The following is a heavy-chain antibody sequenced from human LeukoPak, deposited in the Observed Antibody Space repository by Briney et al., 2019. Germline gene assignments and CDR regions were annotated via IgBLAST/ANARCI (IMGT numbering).Heavy chain of an antibody. V-gene: IGHV3-30*04. J-gene: IGHJ3*02. CDR2: ISYDGSNK. CDR1: GFTFSSYA. D-gene: IGHD4-17*01. CDR3: ARAPPTTVTTMEGAFDI. Sequence: GGSLRLSCAASGFTFSSYAMHWVRQAPGKGLEWVAVISYDGSNKYYADSVKGRFTISRDNSKNTLYLQMNSLRAEDAAVYYCARAPPTTVTTMEGAFDIWGQGTMVTVSS.